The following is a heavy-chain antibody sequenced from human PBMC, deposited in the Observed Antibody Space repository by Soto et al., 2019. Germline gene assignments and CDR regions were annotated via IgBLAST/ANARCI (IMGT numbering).Heavy chain of an antibody. CDR1: GFTFSSYG. CDR2: IWYDGSNK. Sequence: QAGGSLRLSCAASGFTFSSYGMHWVRQAPGKGLEWVAVIWYDGSNKYYADSVKGRFTISRDNSKNTLYLQMNSLRAEDTAVYYCATLGSSWENWFDPWGQGTLVTVSS. V-gene: IGHV3-33*01. CDR3: ATLGSSWENWFDP. D-gene: IGHD6-13*01. J-gene: IGHJ5*02.